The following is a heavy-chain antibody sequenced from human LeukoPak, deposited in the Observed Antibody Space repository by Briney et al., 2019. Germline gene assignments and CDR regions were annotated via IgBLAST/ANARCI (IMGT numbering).Heavy chain of an antibody. V-gene: IGHV3-33*01. J-gene: IGHJ3*02. Sequence: GGSLRLSCAASGFTFSSYDMHWVRQAPGKGLEWVAVIWYDGSNKYYADSVKGRFTISRDNSKNTLYLQMNSLRAEDTAVYYCARSREKWLLNAFDIWGQGTMVTVSS. CDR1: GFTFSSYD. D-gene: IGHD3-22*01. CDR2: IWYDGSNK. CDR3: ARSREKWLLNAFDI.